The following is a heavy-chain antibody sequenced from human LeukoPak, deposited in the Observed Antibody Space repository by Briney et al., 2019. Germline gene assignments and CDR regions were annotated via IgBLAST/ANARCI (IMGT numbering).Heavy chain of an antibody. Sequence: APVKVSCNASGYTFTSYGISWVRKAPGQGLEWMRWISAYNGNTNYAQKLQGRVTMTTDTSTSTAYMELRSLRSDDTAVYYCVFGESYYGMDVWGQGTTVTVSS. CDR2: ISAYNGNT. CDR3: VFGESYYGMDV. D-gene: IGHD3-3*01. CDR1: GYTFTSYG. V-gene: IGHV1-18*04. J-gene: IGHJ6*02.